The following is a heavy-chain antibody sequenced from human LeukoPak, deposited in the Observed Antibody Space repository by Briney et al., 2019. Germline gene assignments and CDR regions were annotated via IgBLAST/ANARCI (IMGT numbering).Heavy chain of an antibody. D-gene: IGHD3-9*01. J-gene: IGHJ4*02. Sequence: GGSLRLSCAASGFTFSSYSMNWVRQAPGKGLEWVSSISSSSSYIYYADSVKGRFTISRDNAKNSLYLQMNSLRAEDTAVYYXXXXXXXDWLSYYWGQGTLVTVSS. CDR2: ISSSSSYI. V-gene: IGHV3-21*01. CDR3: XXXXXXDWLSYY. CDR1: GFTFSSYS.